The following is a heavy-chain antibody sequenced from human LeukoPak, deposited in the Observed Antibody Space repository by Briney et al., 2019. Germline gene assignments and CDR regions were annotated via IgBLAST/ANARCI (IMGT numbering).Heavy chain of an antibody. D-gene: IGHD2-2*02. V-gene: IGHV4-4*02. J-gene: IGHJ6*02. CDR1: VGSISSGNW. CDR3: ATAPILRGEGGEHYKYGMDV. Sequence: SGTLSLTCAVSVGSISSGNWWSWVRQSPGKGLEWIGEIHHNGTANYNPSLKSRVTISADKFQNQFSLKLTSVTAADTAVYYCATAPILRGEGGEHYKYGMDVWGQGTTVTVSS. CDR2: IHHNGTA.